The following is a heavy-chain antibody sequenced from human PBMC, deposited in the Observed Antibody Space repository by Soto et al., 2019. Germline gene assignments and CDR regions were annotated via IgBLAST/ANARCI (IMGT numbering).Heavy chain of an antibody. CDR3: ARATTAVAAAGTMSWWFDP. J-gene: IGHJ5*02. CDR1: GGSFSGYY. V-gene: IGHV4-34*01. D-gene: IGHD6-13*01. Sequence: SETLSLTCAVYGGSFSGYYWSWIRQPPGKGLEWIGEINHSGSTNYNSSLKSRVTISVDTSKNQFSLKLSSVTAADTAVYYCARATTAVAAAGTMSWWFDPWGQGTLVTVSS. CDR2: INHSGST.